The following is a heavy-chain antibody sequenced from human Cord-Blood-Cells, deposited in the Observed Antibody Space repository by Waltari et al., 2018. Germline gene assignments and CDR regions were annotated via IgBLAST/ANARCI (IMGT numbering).Heavy chain of an antibody. CDR3: AREGGLIDDYSNYFDY. D-gene: IGHD4-4*01. V-gene: IGHV1-69*01. CDR1: GGTFSSYA. CDR2: IIPIFGTA. J-gene: IGHJ4*02. Sequence: QVQLVQSGAEVKKPGSSVKVSCKAYGGTFSSYAISWVRTAPGQGLEWMGGIIPIFGTANYAQKFQGRVTITADESTSTAYMELSSLRSEDTAVYYCAREGGLIDDYSNYFDYWGQGTLVTVSS.